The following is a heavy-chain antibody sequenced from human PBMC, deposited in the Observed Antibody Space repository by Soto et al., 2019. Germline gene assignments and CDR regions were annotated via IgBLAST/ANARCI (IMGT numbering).Heavy chain of an antibody. CDR1: GFSLSSIGVG. V-gene: IGHV2-5*02. Sequence: QITLKESGPTLVKPTQTLTLTCTFSGFSLSSIGVGVGWIRQPPGKALEWLGILYWDDDKHYSPSLKSRISIAKNTSKDQVVLTLTNLDRVDTATYYCAHSIGVVPTAHDAFDVWGQGTMVTVSS. CDR2: LYWDDDK. D-gene: IGHD2-2*01. J-gene: IGHJ3*01. CDR3: AHSIGVVPTAHDAFDV.